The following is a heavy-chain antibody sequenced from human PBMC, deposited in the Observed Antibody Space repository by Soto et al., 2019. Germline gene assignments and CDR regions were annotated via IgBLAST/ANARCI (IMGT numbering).Heavy chain of an antibody. J-gene: IGHJ3*02. D-gene: IGHD4-4*01. CDR1: GGSISSYY. V-gene: IGHV4-59*08. CDR2: IYYSGST. CDR3: ASRTTLHRFAFDI. Sequence: PSETLSLTCTVSGGSISSYYWSWIRQPPGKGLEWIGYIYYSGSTNYNPSLKSRVTISVDTSKNQFPLKLSSVTAADTAVYYCASRTTLHRFAFDIWGHGTMVTVSS.